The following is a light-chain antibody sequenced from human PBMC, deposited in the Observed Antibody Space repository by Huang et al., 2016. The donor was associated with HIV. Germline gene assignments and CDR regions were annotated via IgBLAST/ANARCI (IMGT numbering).Light chain of an antibody. CDR3: QHSDGLSPLT. V-gene: IGKV1-8*01. CDR2: DAS. J-gene: IGKJ4*01. Sequence: IRMTQSPSSLSASTGDIVTITCRARQKVGTSLALYQQRPGRAPVLLIYDASTLQRGVPSRFSGSGSRTVFTLTIGCLQVEDAATYYCQHSDGLSPLTFGGGT. CDR1: QKVGTS.